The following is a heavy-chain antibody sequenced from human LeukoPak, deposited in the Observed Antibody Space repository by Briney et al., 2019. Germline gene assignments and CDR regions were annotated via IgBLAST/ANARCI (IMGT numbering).Heavy chain of an antibody. CDR2: IYPRDSNT. V-gene: IGHV5-51*01. CDR1: GYSFTSYW. J-gene: IGHJ5*02. D-gene: IGHD6-13*01. Sequence: GESLQISCKGSGYSFTSYWIGWVRQLPGKGLEWMGIIYPRDSNTIYSPSFQGQVTISVDTSINTAYLQWISLKPSDTAMYYCARHPIAAGGAYNWFDPWGQGTLVTVSS. CDR3: ARHPIAAGGAYNWFDP.